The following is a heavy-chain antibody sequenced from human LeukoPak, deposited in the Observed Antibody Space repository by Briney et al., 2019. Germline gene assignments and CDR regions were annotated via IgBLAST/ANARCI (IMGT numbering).Heavy chain of an antibody. J-gene: IGHJ4*02. D-gene: IGHD5-18*01. Sequence: PGGSLRLSCAASGFTFSSYWMSWVRQAPGKGLEWVANIKQDGSEKYYVDSVKGRFTISRDNAKNSLYLQMNSLRAEDTAVYYCARDRRGGYSYGPPPFDYWGQGTLVTVSS. V-gene: IGHV3-7*01. CDR2: IKQDGSEK. CDR1: GFTFSSYW. CDR3: ARDRRGGYSYGPPPFDY.